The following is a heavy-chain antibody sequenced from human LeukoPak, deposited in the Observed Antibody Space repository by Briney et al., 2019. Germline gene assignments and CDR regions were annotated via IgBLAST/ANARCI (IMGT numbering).Heavy chain of an antibody. CDR3: ARGNYYGSGCDF. Sequence: GGSLRLSCAASGFTFSNYGMHWVRQAPGKGLEWVAFIYYHGNNKNYADFVKGRFTISRDNSKNTLFLQMNSLRAEGTAVYYCARGNYYGSGCDFWGQGSLVTVSS. V-gene: IGHV3-30*02. CDR1: GFTFSNYG. D-gene: IGHD3-10*01. CDR2: IYYHGNNK. J-gene: IGHJ4*02.